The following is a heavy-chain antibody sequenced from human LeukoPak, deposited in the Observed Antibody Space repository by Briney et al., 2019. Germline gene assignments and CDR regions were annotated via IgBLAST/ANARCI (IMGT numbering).Heavy chain of an antibody. CDR3: ARDDRRYSSGWYSFDY. CDR2: ISAYNGNT. CDR1: GYTFTSYG. D-gene: IGHD6-19*01. J-gene: IGHJ4*02. Sequence: AASVKVSCKASGYTFTSYGISWVRQAPGQGLEWMGWISAYNGNTNYAQKLQGRVTMTTDTSTSTAYMELRSLRSDDTAVYYCARDDRRYSSGWYSFDYWGQGTLVTVSS. V-gene: IGHV1-18*01.